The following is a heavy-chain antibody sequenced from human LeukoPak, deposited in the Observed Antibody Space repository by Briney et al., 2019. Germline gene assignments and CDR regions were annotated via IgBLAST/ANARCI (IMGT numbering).Heavy chain of an antibody. D-gene: IGHD2-2*01. CDR2: IYPSGSS. V-gene: IGHV4-4*07. Sequence: PSETLSLACTVSGGSINNYYWTWIRQPAGKGLEWIGRIYPSGSSTYNPSLKSRVTISVDTSKNQFSLKLSSVTAADTAVYYCARGRLVPAASGFDYWGQGTLVTVSS. J-gene: IGHJ4*02. CDR3: ARGRLVPAASGFDY. CDR1: GGSINNYY.